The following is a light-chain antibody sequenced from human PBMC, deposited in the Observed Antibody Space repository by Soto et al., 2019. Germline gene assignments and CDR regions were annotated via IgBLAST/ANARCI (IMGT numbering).Light chain of an antibody. CDR3: CSYAGSSPYVV. CDR1: SSDVGSYNL. V-gene: IGLV2-23*01. CDR2: EGS. J-gene: IGLJ2*01. Sequence: QSVLTQPASVSGSPGQSITISCTGTSSDVGSYNLVSWYQQLPGKAPKLMIYEGSKRPSGVSNRFSGSKSGNTASLTISGLQAEDEADYYCCSYAGSSPYVVFGGGTKVTVL.